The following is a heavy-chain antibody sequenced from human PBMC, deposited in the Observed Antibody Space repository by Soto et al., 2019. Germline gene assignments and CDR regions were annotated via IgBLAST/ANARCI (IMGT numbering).Heavy chain of an antibody. CDR2: ISAYNGNT. D-gene: IGHD1-26*01. CDR3: AREGSRPYYYYGMDV. CDR1: GYTFTSYD. J-gene: IGHJ6*02. Sequence: ASVKVSCKASGYTFTSYDINWVRQAPGQGLEWMGWISAYNGNTNYAQKLQGRVTMTTDTSTSTAYMELRSLRSDDTAVYYCAREGSRPYYYYGMDVWGQGTTVTVSS. V-gene: IGHV1-18*01.